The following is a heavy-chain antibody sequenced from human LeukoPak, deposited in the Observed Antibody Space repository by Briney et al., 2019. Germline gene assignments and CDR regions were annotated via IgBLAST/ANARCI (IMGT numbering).Heavy chain of an antibody. Sequence: GGSLRLSCAASGFTSSSYAMSWVRQAPGKGLEWVSAISGSGGSTYYADSVKGRFTISRDNSKNTLYLQMNSLRAEDTAVYYCALSRDDYGDYSDYWGQGTLVTVSS. CDR2: ISGSGGST. CDR3: ALSRDDYGDYSDY. V-gene: IGHV3-23*01. D-gene: IGHD4-17*01. J-gene: IGHJ4*02. CDR1: GFTSSSYA.